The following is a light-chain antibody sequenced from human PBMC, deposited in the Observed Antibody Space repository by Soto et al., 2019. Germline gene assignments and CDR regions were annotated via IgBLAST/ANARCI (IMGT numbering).Light chain of an antibody. CDR1: NIGRKS. CDR2: DDS. Sequence: SYELTQPHSVSVAPGQTARITCGGNNIGRKSVHWYQQKSGQAPVLVVYDDSDRPPGIPERFAATNSGNTATLTISGVEAWYEADYYCQVWDSSSDHVVFGGGTKPAVL. J-gene: IGLJ2*01. V-gene: IGLV3-21*02. CDR3: QVWDSSSDHVV.